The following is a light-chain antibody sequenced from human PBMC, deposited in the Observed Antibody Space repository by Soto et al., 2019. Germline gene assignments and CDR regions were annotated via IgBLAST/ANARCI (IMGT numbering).Light chain of an antibody. CDR1: SSDIGTYDY. CDR3: SSYTAGRTFV. J-gene: IGLJ2*01. V-gene: IGLV2-8*01. CDR2: EVS. Sequence: QSVLTQPPSASGSLGQSVTISCTGTSSDIGTYDYVSWYQQHPGRAPKLIIFEVSKRPLGVPDRFSGSKSGNTASLIVSGLQPDDEAEYFCSSYTAGRTFVFGGGTKVTVL.